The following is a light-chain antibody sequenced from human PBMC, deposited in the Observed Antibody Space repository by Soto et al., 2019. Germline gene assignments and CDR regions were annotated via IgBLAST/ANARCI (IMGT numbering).Light chain of an antibody. CDR2: GAS. V-gene: IGKV3-20*01. J-gene: IGKJ1*01. Sequence: EIVLTQSPGTLSLSPGERATLSCRASQSVSNNYLAWYQQKPGQAPRLLIYGASNRATGIPDRFSGSGSGTDFTLTISRLEPEDFAVYYCQQYNNWPRTFGQGTKVDNK. CDR3: QQYNNWPRT. CDR1: QSVSNNY.